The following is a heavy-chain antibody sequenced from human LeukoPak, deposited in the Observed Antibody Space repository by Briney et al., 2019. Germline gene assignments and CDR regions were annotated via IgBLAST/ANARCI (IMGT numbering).Heavy chain of an antibody. V-gene: IGHV4-59*06. CDR2: IYYSGST. D-gene: IGHD3-10*01. J-gene: IGHJ4*02. CDR3: AREDGSGSYGFDY. CDR1: GGSISSYY. Sequence: SETLSLTCTVSGGSISSYYWSWIRQPPGKGLEWIGYIYYSGSTYYNPSLKSRVTISVDTSKNQFSLKLSSVTAADTAVYYCAREDGSGSYGFDYWGQGTLVTVSS.